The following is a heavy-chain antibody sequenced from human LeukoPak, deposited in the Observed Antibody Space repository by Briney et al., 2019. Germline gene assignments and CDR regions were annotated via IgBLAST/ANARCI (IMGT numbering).Heavy chain of an antibody. J-gene: IGHJ6*03. CDR2: INSDGSRT. V-gene: IGHV3-74*01. Sequence: GGSLRLSCAASGFTFSSYWMHWVRQAPGKGLVWVSRINSDGSRTSYADSVKGRFTISRDNAKNTLYLQMNSLRAEDTAVYYCARDGAGSSLYMDVWGKGTTVTVSS. D-gene: IGHD6-6*01. CDR3: ARDGAGSSLYMDV. CDR1: GFTFSSYW.